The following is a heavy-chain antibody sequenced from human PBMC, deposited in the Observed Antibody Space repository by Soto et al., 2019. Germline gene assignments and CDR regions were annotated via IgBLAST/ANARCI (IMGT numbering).Heavy chain of an antibody. D-gene: IGHD1-7*01. CDR2: IWYDGSNK. Sequence: QVQLVESGGGVVQPGRSLRLSCAASGFTFSSYGMHWVRQAPGKGLEWVAVIWYDGSNKYYADSVKGRFTISRDNSKNTLYLQMNSLRAEDTAVYYCARCEGWYYPWNYYGMDVWGQGTTVTVSS. CDR3: ARCEGWYYPWNYYGMDV. CDR1: GFTFSSYG. V-gene: IGHV3-33*01. J-gene: IGHJ6*02.